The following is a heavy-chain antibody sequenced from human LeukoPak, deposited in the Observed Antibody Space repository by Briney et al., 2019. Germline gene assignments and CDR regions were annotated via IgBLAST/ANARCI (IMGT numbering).Heavy chain of an antibody. V-gene: IGHV1-69*13. J-gene: IGHJ5*02. Sequence: ASVKVSCKASGGTFSSYAINWVRQAPGQGLKWMGGIIPIFGTANYAQKFQGRVTITADEYTSTAYMELSSLRSEDTAVYYCASVGDTAMVFNWFDPWGQGTLVTVSS. CDR2: IIPIFGTA. CDR1: GGTFSSYA. CDR3: ASVGDTAMVFNWFDP. D-gene: IGHD5-18*01.